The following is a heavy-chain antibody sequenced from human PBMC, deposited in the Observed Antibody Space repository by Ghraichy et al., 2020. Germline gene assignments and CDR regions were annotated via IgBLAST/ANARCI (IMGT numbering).Heavy chain of an antibody. D-gene: IGHD3-22*01. CDR1: GFTFSSYS. V-gene: IGHV3-48*01. J-gene: IGHJ4*02. CDR2: ISSSSSTI. Sequence: GGSLRLSCAASGFTFSSYSMNWVRQAPGKGLEWVSYISSSSSTIYYADSVKGRFTISRDNAKNSLYLQMNSLRAEDTAVYYCARDGAYYYDSSGYPSPTSNPSEELDCWGQGTLVTVSS. CDR3: ARDGAYYYDSSGYPSPTSNPSEELDC.